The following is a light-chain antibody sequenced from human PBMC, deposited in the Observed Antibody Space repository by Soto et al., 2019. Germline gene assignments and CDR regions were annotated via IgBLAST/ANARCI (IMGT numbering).Light chain of an antibody. V-gene: IGLV2-14*01. CDR1: SSDVGGYNY. J-gene: IGLJ1*01. CDR2: DVS. Sequence: LTQPASVSGSPGQSITISCTGTSSDVGGYNYVSWYQQHPGKAPKLMIYDVSNRPSGVSNRFSGSKSGNTASLTISGLQAEEEADDYCSSYTSSKDVFGTGTKVTXL. CDR3: SSYTSSKDV.